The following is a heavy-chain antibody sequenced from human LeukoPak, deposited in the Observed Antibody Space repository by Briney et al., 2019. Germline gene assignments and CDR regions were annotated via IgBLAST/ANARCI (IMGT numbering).Heavy chain of an antibody. CDR1: GFTFSSYA. Sequence: PGGSLRLSCAASGFTFSSYAMSWVRQAPGKGLEWVSAISGSGGSTYYADSVKGRFTISRDNSKNTLYLQMNSLRAEDTAVYYCAKYMSGYDYWRADYYYYYMDVWGKGTTVTVSS. CDR3: AKYMSGYDYWRADYYYYYMDV. CDR2: ISGSGGST. J-gene: IGHJ6*03. D-gene: IGHD5-12*01. V-gene: IGHV3-23*01.